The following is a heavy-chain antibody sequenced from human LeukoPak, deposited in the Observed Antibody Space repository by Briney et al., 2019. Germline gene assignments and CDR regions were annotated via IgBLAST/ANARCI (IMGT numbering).Heavy chain of an antibody. V-gene: IGHV3-23*01. J-gene: IGHJ6*02. Sequence: GGSLRLSCAASGFTFSSYAVSWVRQAPGKGLEWVSAISGSGGSTYYADSVKGRFTISRDNSKNTLYLQMNSLRAEDTAVYYCAKDVGSYSNCYYGMDVWGQGTTVTVSS. CDR2: ISGSGGST. D-gene: IGHD1-26*01. CDR1: GFTFSSYA. CDR3: AKDVGSYSNCYYGMDV.